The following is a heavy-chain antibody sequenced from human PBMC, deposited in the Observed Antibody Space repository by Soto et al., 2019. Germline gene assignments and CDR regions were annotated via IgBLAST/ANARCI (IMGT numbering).Heavy chain of an antibody. V-gene: IGHV4-39*01. CDR2: IYYSGST. CDR1: GGSISSSSYY. Sequence: QLQLQESGPGLVKPSETLSLTCTVSGGSISSSSYYWGWIRQPPGKGLEWIGSIYYSGSTYYNPSLKSRVPISVDTSKNQFSLKLSSVTAADTAVYYCARGLKNYDILTGYYTGYYFDYWGQGTLVTVSS. J-gene: IGHJ4*02. CDR3: ARGLKNYDILTGYYTGYYFDY. D-gene: IGHD3-9*01.